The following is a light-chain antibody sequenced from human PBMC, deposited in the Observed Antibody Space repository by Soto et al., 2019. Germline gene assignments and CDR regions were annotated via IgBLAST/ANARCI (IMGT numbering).Light chain of an antibody. Sequence: QSVLTQPPSVSGTPGQRVIISCSGSRSNIGSNSVNWYQQLPGTAPKLLIYINDQRPSGVPDRFSGSTSGTSVSLAISGLQSEDEADYYCAAWDDSLTGPVFGTGTKVTVL. J-gene: IGLJ1*01. CDR3: AAWDDSLTGPV. CDR2: IND. CDR1: RSNIGSNS. V-gene: IGLV1-44*01.